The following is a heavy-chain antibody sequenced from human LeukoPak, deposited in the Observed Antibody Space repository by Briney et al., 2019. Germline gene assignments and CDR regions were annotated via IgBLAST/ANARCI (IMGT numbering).Heavy chain of an antibody. CDR2: INGDGSST. Sequence: PGGSLRLSCAASGFTFSRFWMPWVRQAPGKGLVWVSRINGDGSSTNYADSVKGRFTISRDNAKNTLYLQMNRLRAEDTAVYYCARDPNHGNLDYYYYYGMDVWGQGTTVTVSS. CDR1: GFTFSRFW. D-gene: IGHD1-1*01. CDR3: ARDPNHGNLDYYYYYGMDV. J-gene: IGHJ6*02. V-gene: IGHV3-74*01.